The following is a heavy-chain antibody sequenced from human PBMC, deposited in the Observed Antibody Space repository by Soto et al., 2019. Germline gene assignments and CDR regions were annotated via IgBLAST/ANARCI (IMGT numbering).Heavy chain of an antibody. D-gene: IGHD6-13*01. CDR1: GYTFTSYD. CDR2: MNPNSGNT. Sequence: GASVKVSCKASGYTFTSYDINWVRQATGQGLEWMGWMNPNSGNTGYAQKFQGRVTMTRNTSISTAYMELSSLRSEDTAVYYCARIRGQQLAHYYYMDVWGKGTTVTVSS. V-gene: IGHV1-8*01. J-gene: IGHJ6*03. CDR3: ARIRGQQLAHYYYMDV.